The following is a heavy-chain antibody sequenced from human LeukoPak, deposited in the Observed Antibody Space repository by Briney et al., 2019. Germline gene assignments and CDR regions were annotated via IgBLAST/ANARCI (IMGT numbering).Heavy chain of an antibody. CDR1: GGPISTYY. D-gene: IGHD6-13*01. CDR2: IYTSGST. Sequence: PSETLSLTCAVSGGPISTYYWSWIRQPAGKGLEWIGRIYTSGSTNYNPSLKSRVTMSVDTSKNQFSLKLTSVTAADTAVYYCARDLGSNWYFDSWGQGTQVTVSS. CDR3: ARDLGSNWYFDS. V-gene: IGHV4-4*07. J-gene: IGHJ4*02.